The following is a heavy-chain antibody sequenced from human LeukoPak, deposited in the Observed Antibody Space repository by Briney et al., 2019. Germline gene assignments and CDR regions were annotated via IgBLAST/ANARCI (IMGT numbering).Heavy chain of an antibody. V-gene: IGHV1-8*02. J-gene: IGHJ4*02. D-gene: IGHD3-16*02. Sequence: ASVKVSCKAPGYTFTSYGISWVRQAPGQGLEWMGWMNPNSGNTGYAQKFQGRVTMTRNTSISTAYMELSSLRSEDTAVYYCARGYYDYVWGSYRHRKFDYWGQGTLVTVSS. CDR1: GYTFTSYG. CDR2: MNPNSGNT. CDR3: ARGYYDYVWGSYRHRKFDY.